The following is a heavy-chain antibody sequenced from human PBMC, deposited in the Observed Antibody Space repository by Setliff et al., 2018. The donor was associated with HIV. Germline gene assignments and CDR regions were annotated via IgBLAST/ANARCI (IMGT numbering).Heavy chain of an antibody. V-gene: IGHV1-18*01. CDR2: VAGHNGDT. CDR3: VRDDNYFDTTGYYPYFDY. J-gene: IGHJ4*02. CDR1: GYTFISFG. Sequence: ASVKVSCKTSGYTFISFGISWVRQAPGQGLEWMGWVAGHNGDTKYDQMLQGRVNVAADISTSTVYMELRSLRSDDTAMYYCVRDDNYFDTTGYYPYFDYWGQGTQVTVSS. D-gene: IGHD3-22*01.